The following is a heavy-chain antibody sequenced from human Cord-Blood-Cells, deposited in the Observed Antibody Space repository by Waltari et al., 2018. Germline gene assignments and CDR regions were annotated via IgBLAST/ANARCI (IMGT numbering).Heavy chain of an antibody. CDR1: GGSISSYY. J-gene: IGHJ1*01. Sequence: QVQLQESGPGLVKPSATLSLTCTVSGGSISSYYWSWIQPPAGKGLEWIGRIYTSGSTNYNPSLKSRVTMSVDTSKNQFSLKLSSVTAADTAVYYCARGIAAAASPEYFQHWGQGTLVTVSS. CDR2: IYTSGST. D-gene: IGHD6-13*01. V-gene: IGHV4-4*07. CDR3: ARGIAAAASPEYFQH.